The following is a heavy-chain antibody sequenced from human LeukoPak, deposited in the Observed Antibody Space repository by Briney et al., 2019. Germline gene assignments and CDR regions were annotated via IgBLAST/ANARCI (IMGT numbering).Heavy chain of an antibody. Sequence: SETLSLTCAVYGGSFSGYYWSWIRQPPGKGLEWIGEINHSGSTNCNPSLKSRVTISVDTSKNQFSLKLSSVTAADTAVYYCARGRGILGAFDIWGQGTMVTVSS. CDR3: ARGRGILGAFDI. D-gene: IGHD3-9*01. J-gene: IGHJ3*02. V-gene: IGHV4-34*01. CDR1: GGSFSGYY. CDR2: INHSGST.